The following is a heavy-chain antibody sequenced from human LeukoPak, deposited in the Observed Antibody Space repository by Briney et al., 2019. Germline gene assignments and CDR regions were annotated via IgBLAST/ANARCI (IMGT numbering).Heavy chain of an antibody. CDR1: GFTFSIYS. CDR3: ARDTQWLLSPYDAFDI. CDR2: ISSSSSSYI. J-gene: IGHJ3*02. V-gene: IGHV3-21*01. D-gene: IGHD3-3*01. Sequence: GGSLRLSCAASGFTFSIYSMNCVRQAPGKGLEWVSSISSSSSSYIYYADSVKGRFTISRDNAKNSLYLQMNSLRAEETAVYYCARDTQWLLSPYDAFDIWGQGTMFTVSS.